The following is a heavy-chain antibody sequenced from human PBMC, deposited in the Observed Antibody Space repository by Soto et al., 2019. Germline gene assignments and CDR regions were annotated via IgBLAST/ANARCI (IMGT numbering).Heavy chain of an antibody. J-gene: IGHJ1*01. V-gene: IGHV1-3*05. CDR3: ARSPRYCSGGSCYSGPEYFQH. CDR2: INAGNGNT. D-gene: IGHD2-15*01. CDR1: GYTFTSYA. Sequence: QVQLVQSGAEEKKPGASVKVSCKASGYTFTSYAMHWVRQAPGQRLEWMGWINAGNGNTKYSQKFQGRVTITRDTSASTAYIELSSLRSEDTAVYYCARSPRYCSGGSCYSGPEYFQHWGQGTLVTVSS.